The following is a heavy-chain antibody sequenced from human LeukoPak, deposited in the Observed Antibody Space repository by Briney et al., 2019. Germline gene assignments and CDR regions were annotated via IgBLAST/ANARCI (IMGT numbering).Heavy chain of an antibody. CDR2: ISYDGSNK. Sequence: GRSLRLSCAASGFTFSSYAMHWVRQAPGKGLEWVAVISYDGSNKYYADSVKGRFTISRDNSKNTLYLQMNSLRAEGTAVYYCARRRPDIVVVVAEWDFDYWGQGTLVTVSS. CDR1: GFTFSSYA. D-gene: IGHD2-15*01. V-gene: IGHV3-30-3*01. CDR3: ARRRPDIVVVVAEWDFDY. J-gene: IGHJ4*02.